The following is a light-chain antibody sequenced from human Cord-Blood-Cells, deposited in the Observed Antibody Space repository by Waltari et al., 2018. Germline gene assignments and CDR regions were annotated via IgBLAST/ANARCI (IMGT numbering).Light chain of an antibody. Sequence: QSALTQPASVSGSPGQSITISFPGTSTNVGGYNYVTCDQQHPGKPPKLMIYEVSNRPSGVSNRFSGSKSGNTASLTISGLQAEDEADYYCSSYTSSSTYVFGTGTKVTVL. CDR3: SSYTSSSTYV. CDR1: STNVGGYNY. J-gene: IGLJ1*01. CDR2: EVS. V-gene: IGLV2-14*01.